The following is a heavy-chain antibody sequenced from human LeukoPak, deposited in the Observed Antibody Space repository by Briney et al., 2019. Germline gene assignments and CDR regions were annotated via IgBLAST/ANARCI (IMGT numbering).Heavy chain of an antibody. D-gene: IGHD6-19*01. CDR2: INPNSGGT. V-gene: IGHV1-2*06. J-gene: IGHJ5*02. CDR1: GYTFTGYY. Sequence: ASVKVSCKASGYTFTGYYMHWVRQAPGQGLEWMGRINPNSGGTNYAQKFQGRVTMTRDTSISTAYMELSRLRSDDTAVYYCARVVAVAKNWFDPWGQGTLVTVSS. CDR3: ARVVAVAKNWFDP.